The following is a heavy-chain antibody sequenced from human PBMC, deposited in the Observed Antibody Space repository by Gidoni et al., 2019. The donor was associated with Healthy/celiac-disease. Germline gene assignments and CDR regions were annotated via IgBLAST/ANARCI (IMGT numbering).Heavy chain of an antibody. V-gene: IGHV3-21*01. Sequence: EVQLVESGGGLVKPGGSLRLSCAASGFTFSSSSMHWVRQAPGKGLEWVSSISSSSSYIYYADSVKGRFTISRDNAKNSLYLQMNSLRAEDTAVYYCARVGFLDIVVVPAAPDAFDIWGQGTMVTVSS. CDR3: ARVGFLDIVVVPAAPDAFDI. CDR1: GFTFSSSS. J-gene: IGHJ3*02. D-gene: IGHD2-2*03. CDR2: ISSSSSYI.